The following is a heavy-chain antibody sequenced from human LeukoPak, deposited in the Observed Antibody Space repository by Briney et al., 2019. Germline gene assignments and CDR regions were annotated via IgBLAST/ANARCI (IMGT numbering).Heavy chain of an antibody. Sequence: GSLRLSCAASGFTFSSYSMNWVRQAPGKGLEWVSSISSSSSCIYYADSVKGLFTISRDNAKNSLYLQMNSLRAEDTAVYYCARVCSSTSCFRGIDYWGQGTLVTVSS. CDR1: GFTFSSYS. CDR2: ISSSSSCI. J-gene: IGHJ4*02. V-gene: IGHV3-21*01. D-gene: IGHD2-2*01. CDR3: ARVCSSTSCFRGIDY.